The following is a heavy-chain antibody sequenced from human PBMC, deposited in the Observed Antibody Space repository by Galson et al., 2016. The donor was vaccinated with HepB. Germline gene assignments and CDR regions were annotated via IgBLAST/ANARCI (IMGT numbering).Heavy chain of an antibody. J-gene: IGHJ4*02. D-gene: IGHD6-13*01. V-gene: IGHV3-21*01. CDR1: GLSFHTYS. CDR3: AREMHVAAAAAFDF. CDR2: ISSSSSYI. Sequence: SLRLSCAASGLSFHTYSMNWVRQAPGKGLEWVSSISSSSSYIYYADSVKGRFTISRDNPKNTLYLQMNSLKVEDTAVYYCAREMHVAAAAAFDFWGRGTLVTVSS.